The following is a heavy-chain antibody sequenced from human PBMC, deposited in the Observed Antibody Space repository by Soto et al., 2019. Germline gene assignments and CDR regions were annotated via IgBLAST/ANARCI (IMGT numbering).Heavy chain of an antibody. Sequence: SETLSLTCVVSGGSITSYHWSWIRQPPGKGLEWIGYIYYSGSTYYNPSLKSRVTISVDTSKNQFSLKLSSVTAADTAVYYCARGVTFGGVIVRGNHAFDIWGQGTMVTVSS. CDR1: GGSITSYH. D-gene: IGHD3-16*02. CDR2: IYYSGST. CDR3: ARGVTFGGVIVRGNHAFDI. J-gene: IGHJ3*02. V-gene: IGHV4-30-4*08.